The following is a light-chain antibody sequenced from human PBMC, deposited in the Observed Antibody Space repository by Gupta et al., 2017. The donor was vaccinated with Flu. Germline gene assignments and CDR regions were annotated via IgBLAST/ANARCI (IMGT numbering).Light chain of an antibody. CDR1: QSGSGY. CDR3: QRRDSCHPRFT. Sequence: EIVLTQSPSTLSLSPGERATLSCRASQSGSGYLDWYQQKPGQAPRLLIYNVSNRATGILDRCSGSGAGTDFNLTISSREPEDFAVYNCQRRDSCHPRFTFGHGTKVDI. V-gene: IGKV3D-11*02. J-gene: IGKJ3*01. CDR2: NVS.